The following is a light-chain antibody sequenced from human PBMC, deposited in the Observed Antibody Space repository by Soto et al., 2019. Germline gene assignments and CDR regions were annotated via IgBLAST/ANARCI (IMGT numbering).Light chain of an antibody. J-gene: IGLJ1*01. CDR1: SSNIGSLS. V-gene: IGLV1-44*01. CDR2: SDY. Sequence: QSVLTQPPSASRTPGQRVTISCSGSSSNIGSLSVDWYQHLPGTAPKLLIYSDYQRPSGVPDRFSGSKSGTSASLAISGLQSEDDADYYCAAWNGTLNGLYVFGTGTKLTVL. CDR3: AAWNGTLNGLYV.